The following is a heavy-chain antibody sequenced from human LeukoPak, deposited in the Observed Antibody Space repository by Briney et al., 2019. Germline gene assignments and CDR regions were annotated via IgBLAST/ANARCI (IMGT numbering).Heavy chain of an antibody. CDR3: TRGRAYYDSTGYYY. J-gene: IGHJ4*02. D-gene: IGHD3-22*01. V-gene: IGHV4-59*01. CDR1: GGSMTNYY. CDR2: TYYSGNT. Sequence: PSETLSLTCTVSGGSMTNYYWAWIRQSPGKGLEWIGHTYYSGNTNYNPSLKSRVTISIDTSKNQFSLKLSSVTAADTAVYYCTRGRAYYDSTGYYYWGRGILVTVSS.